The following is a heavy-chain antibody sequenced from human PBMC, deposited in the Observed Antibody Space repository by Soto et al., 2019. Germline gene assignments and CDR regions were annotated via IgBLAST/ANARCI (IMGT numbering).Heavy chain of an antibody. CDR1: GGSFSGYY. Sequence: QVQLQQWGAGLLKPSETLSLTCAVYGGSFSGYYWSWIRQPPGKGLEWIGEINHSGSTNYNPSLKSRVTISVDTSKNQFSLKLSAVTAADKAVYYCARTVYYDYVWGSYRPKNYFDYWGQGTLVTVSS. V-gene: IGHV4-34*01. CDR2: INHSGST. D-gene: IGHD3-16*02. J-gene: IGHJ4*02. CDR3: ARTVYYDYVWGSYRPKNYFDY.